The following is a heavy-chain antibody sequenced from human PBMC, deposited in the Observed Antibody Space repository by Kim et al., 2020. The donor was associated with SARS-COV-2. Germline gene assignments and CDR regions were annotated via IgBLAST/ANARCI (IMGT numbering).Heavy chain of an antibody. Sequence: SQTLSLTCAISGDSVSSNSAAWNWIRQSPSRGLEWLGRTYYRSKWYNDYAVSVKSRITINPDTSKNQFSLQLNSVTPEDTAVYYCARVNQSKQQLADYYYYYYGMDVWGQGTTVTVSS. J-gene: IGHJ6*02. D-gene: IGHD6-13*01. CDR3: ARVNQSKQQLADYYYYYYGMDV. CDR1: GDSVSSNSAA. V-gene: IGHV6-1*01. CDR2: TYYRSKWYN.